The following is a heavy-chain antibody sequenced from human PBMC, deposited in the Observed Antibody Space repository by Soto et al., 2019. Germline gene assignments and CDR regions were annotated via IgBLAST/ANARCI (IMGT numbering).Heavy chain of an antibody. CDR2: ISGSGGST. V-gene: IGHV3-23*01. CDR1: GFTFSSYA. Sequence: GGSLRLPCAASGFTFSSYAMSWVRRAPGQGMEWVSAISGSGGSTYYADSVKGRFTISRDNSKNTLYLQMNSLRAEDTAVYYCAKDQSVRYFDWLSVGMDVWGQGTTVTVSS. D-gene: IGHD3-9*01. J-gene: IGHJ6*02. CDR3: AKDQSVRYFDWLSVGMDV.